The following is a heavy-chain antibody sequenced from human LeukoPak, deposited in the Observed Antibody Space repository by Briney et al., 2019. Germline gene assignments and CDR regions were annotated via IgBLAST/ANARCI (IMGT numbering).Heavy chain of an antibody. CDR3: ARAASGRRDGPEDLDY. V-gene: IGHV4-61*01. Sequence: SETLSLTCTVSGGSVNSGSYYWNWIRQPPGKGLEWIGYIYYSGSTNYNPSLKSRVTISVDTSKNQFSLKLSSVTAADTAVYYCARAASGRRDGPEDLDYWGQGTLVTVSS. J-gene: IGHJ4*02. D-gene: IGHD5-24*01. CDR1: GGSVNSGSYY. CDR2: IYYSGST.